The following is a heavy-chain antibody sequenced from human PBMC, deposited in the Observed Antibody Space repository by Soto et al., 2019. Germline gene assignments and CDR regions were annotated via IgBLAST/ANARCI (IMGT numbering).Heavy chain of an antibody. CDR2: IYSSGST. J-gene: IGHJ5*02. CDR3: ARGQRFSDWFDP. CDR1: GGAISTYY. D-gene: IGHD3-3*01. Sequence: QVHLQESGPGLVKPSETLSLTCTVSGGAISTYYWTWIRQPAGKGLEWIGRIYSSGSTKYNPSLQSRVTMSLDTSNNQFSLRLTSVTAADTAVYYCARGQRFSDWFDPWGQATLVTVSS. V-gene: IGHV4-4*07.